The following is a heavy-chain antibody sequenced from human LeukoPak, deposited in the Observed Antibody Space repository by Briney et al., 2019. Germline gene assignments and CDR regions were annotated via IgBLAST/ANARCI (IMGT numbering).Heavy chain of an antibody. V-gene: IGHV3-30*18. D-gene: IGHD1-14*01. Sequence: GGSLRLSCAASGFTFSNYGMHWVRQAPGKGLEWVAVISYDGSRKFYGDSVKGRFTISRDNSKNTLYVQMSSLRAEDTAVYYCAKDRYLEAYGTDVWGQGTTVTVSS. CDR1: GFTFSNYG. CDR3: AKDRYLEAYGTDV. CDR2: ISYDGSRK. J-gene: IGHJ6*02.